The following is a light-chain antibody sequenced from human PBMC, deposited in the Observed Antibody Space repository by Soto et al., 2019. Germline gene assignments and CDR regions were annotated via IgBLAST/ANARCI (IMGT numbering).Light chain of an antibody. J-gene: IGLJ2*01. CDR3: QSYDSSLSGSVV. V-gene: IGLV1-40*01. CDR1: ASNIGAGFD. Sequence: QSVLTQPPSVSGAPGQRVTISCTGSASNIGAGFDVHWYQRLPGTAPKLLICDNNNRPSGVPDRFSVSRSGTSASLAITGLQAEDEADYYCQSYDSSLSGSVVFGGGTKVTVL. CDR2: DNN.